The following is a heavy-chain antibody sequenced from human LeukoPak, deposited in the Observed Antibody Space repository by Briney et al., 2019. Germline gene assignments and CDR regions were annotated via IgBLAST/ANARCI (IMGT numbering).Heavy chain of an antibody. D-gene: IGHD5-12*01. V-gene: IGHV3-49*03. CDR2: IRSKVYGATT. Sequence: GGSLRLSCAAFGFTFGDYGMSWFRQAPGKGLEWVGFIRSKVYGATTEYAASVKGRFTISTDDSQSIAYLQMNSLKTEDTAVYFCARPSRSEWLPSTFEYWGQGTRVTVSS. J-gene: IGHJ4*02. CDR3: ARPSRSEWLPSTFEY. CDR1: GFTFGDYG.